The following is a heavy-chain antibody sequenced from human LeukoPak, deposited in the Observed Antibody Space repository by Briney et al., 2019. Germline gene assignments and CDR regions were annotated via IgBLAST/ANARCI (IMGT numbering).Heavy chain of an antibody. V-gene: IGHV3-48*03. CDR3: ARDRIVATINDAFDI. J-gene: IGHJ3*02. CDR1: GFTFSSYE. CDR2: ISSSGSTI. D-gene: IGHD5-12*01. Sequence: GGSLRLSCAASGFTFSSYEMNWVRQAPGKGLEWVSYISSSGSTIYYADSVKGRFTISRDNAKNSLYLQMNSLRAEDTAVYYCARDRIVATINDAFDILGQGTMVTVSS.